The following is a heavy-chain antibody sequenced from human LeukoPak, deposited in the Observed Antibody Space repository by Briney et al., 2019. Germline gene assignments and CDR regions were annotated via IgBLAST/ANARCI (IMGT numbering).Heavy chain of an antibody. V-gene: IGHV3-30-3*01. CDR3: AKDLNRGYTYGYAFDY. CDR2: ISYDGSNK. J-gene: IGHJ4*02. D-gene: IGHD5-18*01. Sequence: GGSLRLSCAASGFTSSSYAMHWVRQAPGKGLEWVAVISYDGSNKYYADSVKGRFTISRDNSKNTLYLQMNSLRAEDTAVYYCAKDLNRGYTYGYAFDYWGQGTLVTVSS. CDR1: GFTSSSYA.